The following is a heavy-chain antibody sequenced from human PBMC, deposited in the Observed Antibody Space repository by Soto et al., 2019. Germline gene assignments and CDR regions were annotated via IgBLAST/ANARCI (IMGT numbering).Heavy chain of an antibody. J-gene: IGHJ4*02. CDR3: ARRMYFDILTGYSPFYS. D-gene: IGHD3-9*01. CDR1: GGSISSSSYY. Sequence: SETVSLTCTVSGGSISSSSYYWGWIRQPPGKGLEWIGSIYYSGSTYYNPSLKSRVTISVDTSKNQFSLKLSSVTAADTAVYYCARRMYFDILTGYSPFYSWGQGTLVTVSS. CDR2: IYYSGST. V-gene: IGHV4-39*01.